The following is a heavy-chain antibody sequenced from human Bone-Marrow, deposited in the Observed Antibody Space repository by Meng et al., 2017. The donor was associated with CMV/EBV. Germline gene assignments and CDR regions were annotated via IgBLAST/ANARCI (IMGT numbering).Heavy chain of an antibody. CDR3: ARVSPSGGYDFWSGYLETVYYYYGMDV. Sequence: GESLKISCAASGFTFSSYGMHWVRQAPGKGLEWVAVIWYDGSNKYYADSVKGRFTISRDNSKNTLYLQMNSLRAEDTAVYYCARVSPSGGYDFWSGYLETVYYYYGMDVWGQGTMVTVSS. CDR1: GFTFSSYG. J-gene: IGHJ6*02. V-gene: IGHV3-33*01. CDR2: IWYDGSNK. D-gene: IGHD3-3*01.